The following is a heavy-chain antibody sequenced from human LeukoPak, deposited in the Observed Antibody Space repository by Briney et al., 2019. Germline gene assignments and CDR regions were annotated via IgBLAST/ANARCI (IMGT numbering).Heavy chain of an antibody. Sequence: GGSLRLSCAASGFTFSDYYMSWIRQAPGKGLEWVAFIAYDGNNQYYADSVKGRFTISRDNSKNTLYLQMNSLRPEDTAVYYCAGQSRLGYCSGGSCYSQPFDPWGQGTLVTVSS. CDR1: GFTFSDYY. CDR2: IAYDGNNQ. V-gene: IGHV3-30*02. J-gene: IGHJ5*02. D-gene: IGHD2-15*01. CDR3: AGQSRLGYCSGGSCYSQPFDP.